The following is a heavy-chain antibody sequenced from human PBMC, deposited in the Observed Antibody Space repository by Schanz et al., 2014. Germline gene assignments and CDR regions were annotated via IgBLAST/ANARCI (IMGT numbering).Heavy chain of an antibody. D-gene: IGHD6-13*01. V-gene: IGHV3-23*01. CDR2: LIVDSGNT. Sequence: EVQLLESGGGLVRPGGSLKLSCAASGFTFSNYAMSWVRQAPGKGLEWVSGLIVDSGNTYYAGAVKGRSSISRDNAKTSQYRHMNSRRDEDTAVYYCAREEGWDIAAAGSKHYYYRMDVWGQGTTXTVSS. CDR1: GFTFSNYA. CDR3: AREEGWDIAAAGSKHYYYRMDV. J-gene: IGHJ6*02.